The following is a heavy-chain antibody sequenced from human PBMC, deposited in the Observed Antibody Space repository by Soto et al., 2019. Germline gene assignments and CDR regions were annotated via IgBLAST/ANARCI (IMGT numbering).Heavy chain of an antibody. CDR1: GGSISSSDFY. CDR3: AVVDSTGNWFDP. CDR2: MYYSGTT. J-gene: IGHJ5*02. Sequence: SETLSLTCTVSGGSISSSDFYWGWLRQTPGKGLEFIGSMYYSGTTYYNPSLKSRVTISVDTSKNQFALKLISVTAADTAVYYCAVVDSTGNWFDPWGEGALVTVS. V-gene: IGHV4-39*01. D-gene: IGHD6-25*01.